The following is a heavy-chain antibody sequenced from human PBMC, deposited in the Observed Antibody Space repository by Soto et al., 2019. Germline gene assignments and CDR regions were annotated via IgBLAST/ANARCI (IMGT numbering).Heavy chain of an antibody. D-gene: IGHD3-10*01. J-gene: IGHJ6*02. CDR2: ISAYNGNT. V-gene: IGHV1-18*01. CDR1: GYTFTSYF. Sequence: ASVKVSCKASGYTFTSYFISWVRQAPGQGLEWMGWISAYNGNTNYAQKLQGRVTMTTDTSTSTAYMELRSLRSDDTAVYYCARSLMVRGVIRYYGMDVWGQGTTVTVSS. CDR3: ARSLMVRGVIRYYGMDV.